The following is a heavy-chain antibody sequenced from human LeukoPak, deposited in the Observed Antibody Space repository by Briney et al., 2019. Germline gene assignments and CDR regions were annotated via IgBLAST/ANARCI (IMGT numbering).Heavy chain of an antibody. CDR2: IYYSGST. CDR3: ARGIVVVTATQPDNFVGQNWFDP. V-gene: IGHV4-59*01. J-gene: IGHJ5*02. Sequence: SETLSLTCTVSGGSISSYYWSWIRQPPGKGLEWIGYIYYSGSTKYSPSLKSRLTVAVDTSKNQFSLKLSSVTAADTAVYYCARGIVVVTATQPDNFVGQNWFDPWGQGTLVTVSS. CDR1: GGSISSYY. D-gene: IGHD2-21*02.